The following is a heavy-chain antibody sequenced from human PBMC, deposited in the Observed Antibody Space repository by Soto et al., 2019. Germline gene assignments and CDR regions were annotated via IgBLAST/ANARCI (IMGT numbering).Heavy chain of an antibody. Sequence: PGESRKISCKGSGYTFTSYWIGGVRQMPGKGLEWMGIIFPGDSDTRYSPSFQGQVTISADKSISTAYLQWSSLKASDTAMYYCASRIRYCSGGVYYMSPFEIRGQQTIIPVSS. CDR1: GYTFTSYW. J-gene: IGHJ3*02. D-gene: IGHD2-15*01. V-gene: IGHV5-51*01. CDR3: ASRIRYCSGGVYYMSPFEI. CDR2: IFPGDSDT.